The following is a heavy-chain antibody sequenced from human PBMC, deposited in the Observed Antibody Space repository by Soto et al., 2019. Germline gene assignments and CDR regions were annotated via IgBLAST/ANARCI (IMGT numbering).Heavy chain of an antibody. V-gene: IGHV1-69*01. Sequence: QVQLVQSGAEVRKPGSSVKVSCKISGGTFTNYVISWLRQAPGQGLEWMGGLIPIFGAANLAQKFQGRVTITADESTSTVNMELSSLTSSDTAGYYCARGRSSPNFDPWGQGALATVSS. J-gene: IGHJ5*02. CDR2: LIPIFGAA. CDR1: GGTFTNYV. CDR3: ARGRSSPNFDP. D-gene: IGHD6-6*01.